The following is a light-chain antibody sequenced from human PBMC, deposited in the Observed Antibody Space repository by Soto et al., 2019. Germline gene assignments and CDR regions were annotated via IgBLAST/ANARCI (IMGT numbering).Light chain of an antibody. Sequence: EMVMTQSPVTLSVSPGERATLSCRASQSVNSKLAWYQQKPGQAPRLLIYGASTRAAGIPDRFSGSGYGTDFTLTISSLKSEDFAVYYCQQYDDWPGYTFGQGTKLEIK. J-gene: IGKJ2*01. CDR1: QSVNSK. CDR3: QQYDDWPGYT. CDR2: GAS. V-gene: IGKV3-15*01.